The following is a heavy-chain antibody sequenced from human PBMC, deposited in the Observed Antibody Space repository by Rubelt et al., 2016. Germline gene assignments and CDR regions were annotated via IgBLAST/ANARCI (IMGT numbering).Heavy chain of an antibody. D-gene: IGHD4-17*01. J-gene: IGHJ3*02. V-gene: IGHV3-23*01. Sequence: YYADSVKGRFTISRDNSKNTLYLQMNSLRAEDTAVYYCARESTTVTTGGAFDIWGQGTMVTVSS. CDR3: ARESTTVTTGGAFDI.